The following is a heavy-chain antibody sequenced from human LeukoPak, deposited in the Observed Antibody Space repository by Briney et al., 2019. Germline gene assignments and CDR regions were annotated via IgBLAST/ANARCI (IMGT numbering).Heavy chain of an antibody. D-gene: IGHD3-10*01. CDR3: ARARGVRGVTPLHYYYYYYMDV. CDR1: GFTFSSYG. J-gene: IGHJ6*03. V-gene: IGHV3-30*03. CDR2: ISNDGSNK. Sequence: GGSLRLSCAASGFTFSSYGMRWVSQAPGKGLEWVAVISNDGSNKYYADSVKGRFTISRDNSENTLYLQMNSLRAEDTAVYYCARARGVRGVTPLHYYYYYYMDVWGKGTTVTISS.